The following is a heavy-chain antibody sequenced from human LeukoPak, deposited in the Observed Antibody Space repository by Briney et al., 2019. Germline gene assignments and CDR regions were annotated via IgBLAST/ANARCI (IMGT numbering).Heavy chain of an antibody. CDR3: ATYLGYCTSSNCPYSYMDV. V-gene: IGHV3-33*01. Sequence: GGSLRLSCAASGFTFSTYGMHWVRRAPGKGLEWVAVVWYDESLKYYADSVKGRFTISRDNSKNTLFLQLNSLRAEDTAVYYCATYLGYCTSSNCPYSYMDVWGTGTTVIVSS. J-gene: IGHJ6*03. CDR2: VWYDESLK. CDR1: GFTFSTYG. D-gene: IGHD2-2*03.